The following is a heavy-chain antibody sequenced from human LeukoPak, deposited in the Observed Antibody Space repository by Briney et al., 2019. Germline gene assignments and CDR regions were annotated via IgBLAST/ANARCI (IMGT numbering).Heavy chain of an antibody. Sequence: PGGSLRLSRAASGFTFSSYAMSWVRQAPGKGLEWVSAISGSGGSTYYADSVKGRFTISRDNSKNTLYLQMNSLRAEDTAVYYCAKVTYVWGSYRWRSGGSPLDYWGQGTLVTVSS. CDR2: ISGSGGST. V-gene: IGHV3-23*01. CDR1: GFTFSSYA. D-gene: IGHD3-16*02. CDR3: AKVTYVWGSYRWRSGGSPLDY. J-gene: IGHJ4*02.